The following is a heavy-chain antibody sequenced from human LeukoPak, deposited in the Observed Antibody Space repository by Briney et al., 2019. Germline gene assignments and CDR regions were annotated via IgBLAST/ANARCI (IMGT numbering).Heavy chain of an antibody. D-gene: IGHD4-4*01. CDR1: GGSISSYY. J-gene: IGHJ5*02. CDR2: IYYSGST. V-gene: IGHV4-59*08. Sequence: SETLSLTCTVSGGSISSYYWSWIRQPPGKGLEWIGYIYYSGSTNYNPSLKSRVTISVDTSKNQFSLKLSSVTAADTAAYYCAGHDYSNLYNWFDPWGQGTLVTVSS. CDR3: AGHDYSNLYNWFDP.